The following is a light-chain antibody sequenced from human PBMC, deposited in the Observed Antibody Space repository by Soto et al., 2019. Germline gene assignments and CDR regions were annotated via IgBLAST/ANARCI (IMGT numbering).Light chain of an antibody. CDR1: QSVLYSSNNKNY. V-gene: IGKV4-1*01. CDR3: QQYYSTPFT. J-gene: IGKJ4*01. Sequence: DIVMTQSPDSLAVSLGERATINCKSSQSVLYSSNNKNYLAWYQQKPGQPPKLLIYWASTRESRVPDRFSGSGSGTDFTLTISSLQAEDAAVYYCQQYYSTPFTFGGGTKVEIK. CDR2: WAS.